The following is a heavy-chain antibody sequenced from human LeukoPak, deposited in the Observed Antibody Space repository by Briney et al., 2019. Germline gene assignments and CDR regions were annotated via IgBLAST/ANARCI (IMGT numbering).Heavy chain of an antibody. Sequence: PGGSLRLSCAASGFTFSSYSMNWVRQAPGKGLEWVSSISSSSSYIYYADSVKGRFTISRDNAKNSLYLQVNSLRAEDTAVYYCARALHLPPQKYSSSWNDAFDIWGKGTTVTISS. CDR1: GFTFSSYS. J-gene: IGHJ3*02. D-gene: IGHD6-13*01. CDR2: ISSSSSYI. CDR3: ARALHLPPQKYSSSWNDAFDI. V-gene: IGHV3-21*01.